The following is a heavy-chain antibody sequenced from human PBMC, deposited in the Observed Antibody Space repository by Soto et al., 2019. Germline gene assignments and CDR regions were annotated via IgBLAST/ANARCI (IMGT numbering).Heavy chain of an antibody. CDR2: IYYSGST. J-gene: IGHJ6*02. Sequence: SETLSLTCAVSGGSISGSYYCWGWLRQSPGKGPEWIGYIYYSGSTYYNPSLKSRVTISVDTSKNQFSLKLSSVTAADTAVYYCARGPGDRYYYYGMDVWGQGTTVTVSS. CDR3: ARGPGDRYYYYGMDV. CDR1: GGSISGSYYC. D-gene: IGHD2-21*02. V-gene: IGHV4-31*11.